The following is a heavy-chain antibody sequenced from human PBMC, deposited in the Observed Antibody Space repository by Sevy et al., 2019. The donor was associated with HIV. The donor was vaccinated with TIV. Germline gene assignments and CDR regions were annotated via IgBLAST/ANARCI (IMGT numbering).Heavy chain of an antibody. D-gene: IGHD2-15*01. CDR2: IIPIFGTA. Sequence: ASVKVSCKASGGTFSSYAISWVRQAPGQGLEWMGGIIPIFGTANYAQKFQGRVTITADESTSTDYMELSSLRSEDTAVYYGARGKLGYCIGGSCCFDYWGQGTLVTVSS. CDR1: GGTFSSYA. CDR3: ARGKLGYCIGGSCCFDY. V-gene: IGHV1-69*13. J-gene: IGHJ4*02.